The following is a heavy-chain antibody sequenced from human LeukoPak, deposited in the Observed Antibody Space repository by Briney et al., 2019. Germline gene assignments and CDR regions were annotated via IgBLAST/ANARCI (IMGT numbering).Heavy chain of an antibody. CDR2: IYYSGST. Sequence: SETLSLTCTVSGGSISSSSYSWGWIRQPPGKGLEWIGSIYYSGSTYYNPSLKSRVTISVDTSKNQFSLKLSSVTAADTAVYYCARPYGGNFGGWGQGTLVTVSS. CDR3: ARPYGGNFGG. J-gene: IGHJ4*02. D-gene: IGHD4-17*01. V-gene: IGHV4-39*01. CDR1: GGSISSSSYS.